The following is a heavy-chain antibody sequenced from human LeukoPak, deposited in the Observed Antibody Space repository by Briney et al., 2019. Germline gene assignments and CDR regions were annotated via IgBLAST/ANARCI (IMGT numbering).Heavy chain of an antibody. CDR2: INPNNGAT. D-gene: IGHD6-19*01. CDR1: GYTFTGYY. Sequence: ASVKVSCKASGYTFTGYYMHWVRQAPGQGLEWMGWINPNNGATKFAQRFQGRVTMTRDTSISTAYMELIGLTSDDTAVYYCAGSIFAVAGTCFDYWGQGTLVTVSS. CDR3: AGSIFAVAGTCFDY. J-gene: IGHJ4*02. V-gene: IGHV1-2*02.